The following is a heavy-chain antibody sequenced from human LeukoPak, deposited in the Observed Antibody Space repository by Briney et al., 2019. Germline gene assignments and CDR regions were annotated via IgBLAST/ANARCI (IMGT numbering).Heavy chain of an antibody. J-gene: IGHJ4*02. D-gene: IGHD3-22*01. CDR1: GYTFTSYG. V-gene: IGHV1-18*01. CDR2: ISAYNSNT. CDR3: ARISRFGLITMIVGARGKELYDY. Sequence: GASVKVSCKASGYTFTSYGISWVRQAPGQGLEWMGWISAYNSNTNYAQKLQGRVTMTTDTSTSTAYMELRSLRTDDTAVYYCARISRFGLITMIVGARGKELYDYWGQGTLVTVSS.